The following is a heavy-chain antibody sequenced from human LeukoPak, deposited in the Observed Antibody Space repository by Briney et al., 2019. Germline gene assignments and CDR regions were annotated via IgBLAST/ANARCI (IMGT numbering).Heavy chain of an antibody. CDR1: GGSISSGDFY. Sequence: SETLSLTCTVSGGSISSGDFYWSWIRQPPGKGLEWIGYIYYSGSTYYNPSLKSRATISVDTSKNQFSLKLSSVTAADTAVYYCARRTAAGRGDWGQGTLVAVSS. J-gene: IGHJ4*02. CDR2: IYYSGST. CDR3: ARRTAAGRGD. D-gene: IGHD6-13*01. V-gene: IGHV4-30-4*01.